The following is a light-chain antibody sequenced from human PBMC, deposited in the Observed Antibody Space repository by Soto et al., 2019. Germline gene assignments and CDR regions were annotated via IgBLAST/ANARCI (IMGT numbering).Light chain of an antibody. CDR2: GND. V-gene: IGLV1-47*01. CDR1: SSNIGSYS. J-gene: IGLJ1*01. Sequence: QAVVTQPSSASGTPGQRVTISCSGSSSNIGSYSVYWYQQLPGTTPKLLIYGNDQRPSGVPDRFSGSKSGTSASLAISGLRSEDEADYYCAAWDDRLSGYVFGTGTKLTVL. CDR3: AAWDDRLSGYV.